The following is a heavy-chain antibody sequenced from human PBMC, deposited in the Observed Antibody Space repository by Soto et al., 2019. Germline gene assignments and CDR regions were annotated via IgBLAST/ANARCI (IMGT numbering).Heavy chain of an antibody. D-gene: IGHD3-10*01. CDR2: ISGSGANT. V-gene: IGHV3-23*01. CDR1: GFSFSSYA. CDR3: AKAAAYHGSASYFPFDD. J-gene: IGHJ4*02. Sequence: EVHLLESGGGLVQPGGSLRLSCAASGFSFSSYAMSWVRQAPGKGLEWVSSISGSGANTYYVDSVKGRFTVSRDNSKNTLYLQMSSQRGEDTAVYKCAKAAAYHGSASYFPFDDWGLGTRVTVSS.